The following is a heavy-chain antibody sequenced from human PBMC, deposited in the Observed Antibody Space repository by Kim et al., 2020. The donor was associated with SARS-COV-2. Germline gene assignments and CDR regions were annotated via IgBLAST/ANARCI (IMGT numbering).Heavy chain of an antibody. CDR2: IYYSGST. J-gene: IGHJ6*02. D-gene: IGHD6-13*01. CDR3: ARLPDRSWYTSYYYYGMDV. Sequence: SETLSLTCTVSGGSISSSSYYWGWIRQPPGKGLEWIGSIYYSGSTYYNPSLKSRVTISVDTSKNQFSLKLSSVTAADTAVYYCARLPDRSWYTSYYYYGMDVWGQGTTVTVSS. V-gene: IGHV4-39*01. CDR1: GGSISSSSYY.